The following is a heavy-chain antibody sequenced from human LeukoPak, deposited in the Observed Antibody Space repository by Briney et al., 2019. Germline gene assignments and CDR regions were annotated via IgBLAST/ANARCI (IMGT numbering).Heavy chain of an antibody. CDR3: ARVPFSSGWYYFVY. CDR1: GGTFISYA. Sequence: SVKVSCKASGGTFISYAISWLRQAPGQGLEWMGGIIPIFGTANYAQKFQGRVTITTDEPPSTDYMELSSLRSEDTAVYYCARVPFSSGWYYFVYLGEGTLVTVSS. V-gene: IGHV1-69*05. J-gene: IGHJ4*02. CDR2: IIPIFGTA. D-gene: IGHD6-19*01.